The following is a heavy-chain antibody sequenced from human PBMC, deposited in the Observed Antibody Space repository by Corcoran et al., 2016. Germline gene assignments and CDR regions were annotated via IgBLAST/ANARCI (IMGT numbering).Heavy chain of an antibody. CDR3: ARGAKNVGVVTRRAGHFDL. CDR1: GGSLSDYY. CDR2: INHSGSA. Sequence: QVQLQQWGAGLLKPSETLSLTCAVYGGSLSDYYWSWIRQPPGKGPEWIGEINHSGSANNNPSLKRRVTISLDAARNQFSLKLNSVTAADTAVYYCARGAKNVGVVTRRAGHFDLWGRGTLVTVSS. D-gene: IGHD3-3*01. V-gene: IGHV4-34*01. J-gene: IGHJ2*01.